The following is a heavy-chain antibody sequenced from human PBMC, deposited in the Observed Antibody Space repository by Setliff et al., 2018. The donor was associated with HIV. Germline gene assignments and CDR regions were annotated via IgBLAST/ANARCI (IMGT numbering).Heavy chain of an antibody. CDR2: INPRGGST. Sequence: QAPAQGLEWMGIINPRGGSTIYAQKLQGRVTMTTDTSTSTAYMELRSLRSDDTAVYYCARDKWELLTSFYYYYGMDVWGQGTTVTVSS. J-gene: IGHJ6*02. D-gene: IGHD1-26*01. CDR3: ARDKWELLTSFYYYYGMDV. V-gene: IGHV1-46*01.